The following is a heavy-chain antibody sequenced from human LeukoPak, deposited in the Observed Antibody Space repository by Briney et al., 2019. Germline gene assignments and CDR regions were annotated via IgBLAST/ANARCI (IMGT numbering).Heavy chain of an antibody. CDR2: IYYSGST. D-gene: IGHD3-10*01. J-gene: IGHJ4*02. CDR3: AAGYGSGTARY. V-gene: IGHV4-59*01. CDR1: GGSISSYY. Sequence: PSETLSLTCTVSGGSISSYYWSWIRQPPGKGLEWIGYIYYSGSTNYNPSLKSRVTISIDTSKNQFSLSLSSVTAADTAVYYCAAGYGSGTARYWGQGTLVTVSS.